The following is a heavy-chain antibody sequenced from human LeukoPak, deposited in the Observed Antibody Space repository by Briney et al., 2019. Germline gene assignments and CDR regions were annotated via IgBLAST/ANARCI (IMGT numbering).Heavy chain of an antibody. J-gene: IGHJ4*02. D-gene: IGHD5-18*01. CDR2: ISGSGGST. CDR1: GFTFSSYE. Sequence: PGGSLRLSCAASGFTFSSYEMNWVRQAPGKGLEWVSAISGSGGSTYYADSVKGRFTISRDNSKNTLYLQMNSLRAEDTAVYYCAKAARGYSYGYSGYWGQGTLVTVSS. V-gene: IGHV3-23*01. CDR3: AKAARGYSYGYSGY.